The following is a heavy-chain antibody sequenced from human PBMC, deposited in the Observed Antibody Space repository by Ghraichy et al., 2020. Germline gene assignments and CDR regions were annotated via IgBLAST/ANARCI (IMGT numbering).Heavy chain of an antibody. CDR1: GGSFSGYY. V-gene: IGHV4-34*01. CDR2: INHSGST. D-gene: IGHD3-16*02. CDR3: ARGRFSYDYVWGSYRYGYWFDP. Sequence: SQTLSLTCAVYGGSFSGYYWSWIRQPPGKGLEWIGEINHSGSTNYNPSLKSRVTISVDTSKNQFSLKLSSVTAADTAVYYCARGRFSYDYVWGSYRYGYWFDPWGQGTLVTVSS. J-gene: IGHJ5*02.